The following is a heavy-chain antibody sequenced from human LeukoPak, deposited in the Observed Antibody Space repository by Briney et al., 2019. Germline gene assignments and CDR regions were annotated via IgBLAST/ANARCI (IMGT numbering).Heavy chain of an antibody. CDR1: GYTFTSYD. CDR3: ARVHRKQLVRGNCFDP. V-gene: IGHV1-8*01. J-gene: IGHJ5*02. Sequence: GASVKVSCKASGYTFTSYDINWGRQATGQGLEWMGWMNPNSGNTGYAQKFQGRVTMTSNTSISTAYMELSSLRSEDTAVYYCARVHRKQLVRGNCFDPWGQGTLVTVSS. D-gene: IGHD6-13*01. CDR2: MNPNSGNT.